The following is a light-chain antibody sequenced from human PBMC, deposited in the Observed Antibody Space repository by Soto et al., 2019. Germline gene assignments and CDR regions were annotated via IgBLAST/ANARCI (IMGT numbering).Light chain of an antibody. CDR2: NNN. Sequence: QSVLTQPPSASGTPGQRVTISCSGSSSNIGSNTVNWHQQLPGTAPKLLIYNNNQRTSGVPDRFSGSKSGTAASLAISGLQSEDEADYYCAAWDDSLNGLVFGTGTKVTVL. CDR1: SSNIGSNT. V-gene: IGLV1-44*01. J-gene: IGLJ1*01. CDR3: AAWDDSLNGLV.